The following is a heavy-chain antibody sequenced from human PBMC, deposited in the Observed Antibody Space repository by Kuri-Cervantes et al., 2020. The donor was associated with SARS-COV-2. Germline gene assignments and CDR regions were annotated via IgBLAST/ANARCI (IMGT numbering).Heavy chain of an antibody. CDR1: GGSISSYY. J-gene: IGHJ4*02. D-gene: IGHD1-14*01. Sequence: SETLSLTCTVSGGSISSYYWSWIRQPPGKGLEWIGYIYYSGSTNYNPSLKSRVTISVDTSKNQFSLKLSSVTAADTAVYYRARGGKTGRPGQFDYWGQGTLVTVSS. CDR3: ARGGKTGRPGQFDY. V-gene: IGHV4-59*01. CDR2: IYYSGST.